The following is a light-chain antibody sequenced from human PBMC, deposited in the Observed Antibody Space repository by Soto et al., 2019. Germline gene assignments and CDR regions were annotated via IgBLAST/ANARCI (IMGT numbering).Light chain of an antibody. J-gene: IGLJ2*01. CDR2: DVN. CDR1: MRDVGAYNL. Sequence: QSALTQPASVSGSAGQSITISCSGTMRDVGAYNLVSWYQQHPGTAPKLVIYDVNNRPSGISYRFSGSKSGNTASLTISGLQAEDEADYYCASYTRTTTLVFGGGTKLTVL. CDR3: ASYTRTTTLV. V-gene: IGLV2-14*03.